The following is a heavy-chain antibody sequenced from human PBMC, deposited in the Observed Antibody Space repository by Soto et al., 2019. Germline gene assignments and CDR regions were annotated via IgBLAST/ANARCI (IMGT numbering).Heavy chain of an antibody. Sequence: QVQMVQLGAGVKKPGASGRASCKASGYTFTSNDLNGVQQATGKGFEWMGWVNPNSGNTGYAQKFQGRVTMTRNTSISTAYMELSSMRSEDTAVYYCARAFPPVTTVEYWGQGTLVTVSS. CDR2: VNPNSGNT. J-gene: IGHJ4*02. D-gene: IGHD4-17*01. V-gene: IGHV1-8*01. CDR1: GYTFTSND. CDR3: ARAFPPVTTVEY.